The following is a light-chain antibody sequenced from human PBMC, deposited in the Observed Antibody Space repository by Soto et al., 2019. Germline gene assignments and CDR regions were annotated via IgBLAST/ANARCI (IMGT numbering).Light chain of an antibody. J-gene: IGKJ2*01. CDR3: MQGTFWPYT. CDR2: RVS. V-gene: IGKV2-30*01. Sequence: DIFMTQSPLSLPVTLGHPASISCRSSESLVYSNGNTYLNWFHQRPGRSPRRLIYRVSNRDSGVPDRFSGSGSGTDFTLKISRVEAEDLGVYYCMQGTFWPYTFGQGTRLEIK. CDR1: ESLVYSNGNTY.